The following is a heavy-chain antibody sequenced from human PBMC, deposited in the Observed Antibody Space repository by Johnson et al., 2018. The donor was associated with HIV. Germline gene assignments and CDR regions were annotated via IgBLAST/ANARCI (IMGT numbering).Heavy chain of an antibody. V-gene: IGHV3-NL1*01. D-gene: IGHD2-21*01. CDR2: IYSDGSI. J-gene: IGHJ3*02. CDR1: GFTFSSYA. Sequence: QVLLVESGGGVVQPGRSLRLSCAASGFTFSSYAMHWVRQAPGKGLEWVSVIYSDGSIYYADSVKGRFTISRDNYKNTLYLQMNSRRAEATAVYYCAKGLHIVVEGDAFDIWGQGTMVTVSS. CDR3: AKGLHIVVEGDAFDI.